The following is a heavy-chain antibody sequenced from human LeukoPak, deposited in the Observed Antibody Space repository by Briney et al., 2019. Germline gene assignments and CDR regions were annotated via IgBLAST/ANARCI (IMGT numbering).Heavy chain of an antibody. Sequence: SEALSLTCAVSGGSISTNNWWSWVRQPPGKGLEWIGEIFHSGSTNYNPSLKSRVTISVDKSNNQFSLNLISVTAADTAVYCCARDQNPSGSGSPLADAFDVWGQGAKVTVSS. V-gene: IGHV4-4*01. D-gene: IGHD6-19*01. CDR3: ARDQNPSGSGSPLADAFDV. CDR1: GGSISTNNW. CDR2: IFHSGST. J-gene: IGHJ3*01.